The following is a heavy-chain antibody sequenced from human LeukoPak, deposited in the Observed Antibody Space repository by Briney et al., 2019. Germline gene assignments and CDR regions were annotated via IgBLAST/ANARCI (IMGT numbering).Heavy chain of an antibody. V-gene: IGHV1-18*01. Sequence: ASVKVSCKVSGYTLTELSMHWVRQAPGQGLEWMGWISAYNGNTNYVQKLQGRVTMTTDTSTSTAYMELRSLRSDDTAVYYCARDRKQQLDVYYYYGMDVWGQGTTVTVSS. J-gene: IGHJ6*02. CDR1: GYTLTELS. CDR3: ARDRKQQLDVYYYYGMDV. D-gene: IGHD6-13*01. CDR2: ISAYNGNT.